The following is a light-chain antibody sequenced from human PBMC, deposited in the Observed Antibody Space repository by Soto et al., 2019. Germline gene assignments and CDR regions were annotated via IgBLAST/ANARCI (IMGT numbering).Light chain of an antibody. J-gene: IGLJ2*01. CDR3: SSYSSITTHVV. CDR1: SSDVGGYNY. CDR2: DVS. Sequence: QSALTQPASVSGSPGQSITISCTGTSSDVGGYNYVSWYQQYPGKAPKLMIYDVSNRPSGVSNRFSGSKSGNTASLTLSGLQAEDEADYYCSSYSSITTHVVFGGGTQLTVL. V-gene: IGLV2-14*01.